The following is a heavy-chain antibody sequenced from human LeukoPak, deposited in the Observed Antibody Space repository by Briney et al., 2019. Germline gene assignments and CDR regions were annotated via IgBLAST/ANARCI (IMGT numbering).Heavy chain of an antibody. Sequence: SETLSLTCTVSGGSISSDYWSWIRQSPGKGLEWIGYCHYSGCTNSNPSLNGRVTFSVDRPRNQFSLKLTSVTAADTDVYYCARHSPRFLEYLDYWGQGTLVAVSS. J-gene: IGHJ4*02. CDR2: CHYSGCT. V-gene: IGHV4-59*08. D-gene: IGHD3-3*01. CDR3: ARHSPRFLEYLDY. CDR1: GGSISSDY.